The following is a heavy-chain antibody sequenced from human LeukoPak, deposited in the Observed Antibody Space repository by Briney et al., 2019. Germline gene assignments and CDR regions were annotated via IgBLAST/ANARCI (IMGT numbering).Heavy chain of an antibody. CDR1: GYTFTGYY. Sequence: ASVKVSCKASGYTFTGYYMHWVRQAPGQGLEWMGWINPNGGGTNYAQKFQGRVTMTRDTSISTAYMELSRLRSDDTAVYYCARGPNWGNRDFDYWGQGTLVTVSS. J-gene: IGHJ4*02. CDR2: INPNGGGT. CDR3: ARGPNWGNRDFDY. D-gene: IGHD7-27*01. V-gene: IGHV1-2*02.